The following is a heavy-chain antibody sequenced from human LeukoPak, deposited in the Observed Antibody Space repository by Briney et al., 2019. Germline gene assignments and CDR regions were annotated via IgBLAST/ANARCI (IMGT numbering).Heavy chain of an antibody. J-gene: IGHJ4*02. D-gene: IGHD5-24*01. Sequence: PGRSLGLSCAASGFTFGSYGMHWVRQAPGKGLEWVAVISYDGSNKYYADSVKGRFTISRDNSKNTLYLQMNSLRAEDTAVYYCAKPSDGYNIWDSFDYWGQGTLVTVSS. V-gene: IGHV3-30*18. CDR3: AKPSDGYNIWDSFDY. CDR1: GFTFGSYG. CDR2: ISYDGSNK.